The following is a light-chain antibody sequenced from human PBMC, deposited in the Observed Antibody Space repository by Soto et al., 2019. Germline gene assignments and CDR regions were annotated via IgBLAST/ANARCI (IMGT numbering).Light chain of an antibody. J-gene: IGKJ2*01. Sequence: EIVLTQSPGSLSLSPGERAALSCRASQSVANDYVAWYQQKFGQAPRLLIYATSRRATGIPDRFSGIGSGTDFTLTISRLEPEDFAVYFCQQYGNSPRTFGQGTKLELK. CDR2: ATS. CDR3: QQYGNSPRT. CDR1: QSVANDY. V-gene: IGKV3-20*01.